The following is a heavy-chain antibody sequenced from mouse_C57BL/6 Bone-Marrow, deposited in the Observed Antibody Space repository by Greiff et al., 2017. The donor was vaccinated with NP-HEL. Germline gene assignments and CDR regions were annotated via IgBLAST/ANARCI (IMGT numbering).Heavy chain of an antibody. CDR3: ARHEPYGNEFAY. Sequence: QVHVKQSGAELVKPGASVKLSCKASGYTFTEYTIHWVKQRSGQGLEWIGWFYPGSGSIKYNEKFKDKATLTADKSSSTVYMELSRLTSEDSAVYFCARHEPYGNEFAYWGQGTLVTVSA. CDR2: FYPGSGSI. D-gene: IGHD2-1*01. V-gene: IGHV1-62-2*01. J-gene: IGHJ3*01. CDR1: GYTFTEYT.